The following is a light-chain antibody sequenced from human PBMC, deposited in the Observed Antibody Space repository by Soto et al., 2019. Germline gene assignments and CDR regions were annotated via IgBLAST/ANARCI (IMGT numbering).Light chain of an antibody. CDR2: DVT. CDR3: SSYTTSNTRQIV. CDR1: SSDVGGYNY. V-gene: IGLV2-14*03. Sequence: QSVLTQPASVSGSPGQSITISCTGTSSDVGGYNYVSWYQHHPGKAPKLIIYDVTNRPSGVSNPFSGSKSGNTASLTISGLQPEDEGDYYCSSYTTSNTRQIVFGTGTQLTVL. J-gene: IGLJ1*01.